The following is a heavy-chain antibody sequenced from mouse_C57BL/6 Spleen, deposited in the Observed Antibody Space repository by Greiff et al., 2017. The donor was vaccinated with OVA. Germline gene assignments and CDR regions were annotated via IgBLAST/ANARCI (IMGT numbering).Heavy chain of an antibody. CDR1: GYSITSGYD. V-gene: IGHV3-1*01. CDR3: ARWDDYDGNWYFDV. CDR2: ISYSGST. D-gene: IGHD2-4*01. Sequence: EVQLQESGPGMVKPSQSLSLTCTVTGYSITSGYDWHWIRHFPGNKLEWMGYISYSGSTNYNPSLKSRISITHDTSKNHFFLKLNSVTTEDTATYYCARWDDYDGNWYFDVWGTGTTVTVSS. J-gene: IGHJ1*03.